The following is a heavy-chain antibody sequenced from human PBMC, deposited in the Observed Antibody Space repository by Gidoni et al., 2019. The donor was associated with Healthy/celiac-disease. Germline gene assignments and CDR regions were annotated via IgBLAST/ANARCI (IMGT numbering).Heavy chain of an antibody. CDR3: VRAAAEYFDY. Sequence: EVQFLEFGGGLVQPGGSLGLSWAASGFTFRSYAMSWVRQAPGKGLEWLAAISGRVGSTYYADSVKGRFTISRDKSKNTLYLQMNSLRAEDTAVYYCVRAAAEYFDYWGQGTLVTVSS. D-gene: IGHD6-13*01. CDR1: GFTFRSYA. V-gene: IGHV3-23*01. CDR2: ISGRVGST. J-gene: IGHJ4*02.